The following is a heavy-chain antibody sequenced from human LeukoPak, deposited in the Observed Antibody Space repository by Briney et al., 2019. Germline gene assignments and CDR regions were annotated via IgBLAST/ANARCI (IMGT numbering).Heavy chain of an antibody. V-gene: IGHV4-59*01. Sequence: SETLSLTCTVSGGSISSYYWSWIRQPPGKGLEWIGYIYYSGSTNYNPSLKSRVTISVDTTKNQFSLKLSSVTAADTAVYYCARVPYDYYDSSGPDAFDIWGQGTMVTVSS. J-gene: IGHJ3*02. D-gene: IGHD3-22*01. CDR3: ARVPYDYYDSSGPDAFDI. CDR1: GGSISSYY. CDR2: IYYSGST.